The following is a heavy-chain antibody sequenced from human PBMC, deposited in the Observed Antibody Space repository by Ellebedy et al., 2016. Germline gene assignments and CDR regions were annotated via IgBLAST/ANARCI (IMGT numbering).Heavy chain of an antibody. D-gene: IGHD2-2*01. Sequence: GESLKISCVASGFTFSSYAMSWVRQAPGKGLEWVSTISDSGGNTHYADSVKGRFTISRDNSKNTLYLQMNSLRAEGTAVYYCARDVSSSSPFFDYWGQGTLVTVSS. V-gene: IGHV3-23*01. J-gene: IGHJ4*02. CDR3: ARDVSSSSPFFDY. CDR1: GFTFSSYA. CDR2: ISDSGGNT.